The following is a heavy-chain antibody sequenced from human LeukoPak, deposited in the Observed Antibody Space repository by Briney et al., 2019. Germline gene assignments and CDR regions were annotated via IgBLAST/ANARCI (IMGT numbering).Heavy chain of an antibody. CDR3: ARVRMYSGSWGPFDY. Sequence: GASVKVSCKASGYTFTSYYMHWVRQAPGQGLEWMGIINPSGGSTSYAQKFQGRVTMTRDMSTSTVYMELSSLRSEDTAVYYCARVRMYSGSWGPFDYWGQGTLVTVSS. V-gene: IGHV1-46*01. CDR1: GYTFTSYY. D-gene: IGHD1-26*01. J-gene: IGHJ4*02. CDR2: INPSGGST.